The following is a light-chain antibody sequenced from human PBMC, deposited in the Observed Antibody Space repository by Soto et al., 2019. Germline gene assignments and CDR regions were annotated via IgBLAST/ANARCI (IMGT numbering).Light chain of an antibody. CDR2: GAS. V-gene: IGKV3-20*01. CDR3: QHYGSSPWT. J-gene: IGKJ1*01. CDR1: QSVSSSY. Sequence: EIVLTQSPGTLYLSPGERATLSCRASQSVSSSYLAWYQQKPGQAPRLLIYGASSRATGIPDRFSGSGSGTDFTLTISRLEPEDFAVYYCQHYGSSPWTFGQGTKVDIK.